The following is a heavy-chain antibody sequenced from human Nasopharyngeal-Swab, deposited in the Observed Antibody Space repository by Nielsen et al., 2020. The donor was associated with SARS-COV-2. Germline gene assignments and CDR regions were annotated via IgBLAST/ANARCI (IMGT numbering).Heavy chain of an antibody. D-gene: IGHD1-26*01. V-gene: IGHV4-39*01. CDR3: ARLRYSGSYYPPYYFDY. J-gene: IGHJ4*02. CDR2: INYSGGT. Sequence: RQAPGKGLEWIGSINYSGGTYYNPSLKSRVTISVNTSKNQFSLKLSSVTAADTAVYYCARLRYSGSYYPPYYFDYWGQGTLVTVSS.